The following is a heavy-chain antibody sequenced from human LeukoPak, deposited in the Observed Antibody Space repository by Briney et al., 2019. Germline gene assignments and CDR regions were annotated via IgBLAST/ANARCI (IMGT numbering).Heavy chain of an antibody. CDR1: GYSFTNYW. Sequence: GESLKISCKGSGYSFTNYWIGWVRQMPGQGLEGMGIIYPGDSDTRYSPSFQGQVTMSADKSISTAYLQWSSLKASDTAMYYCARQTRYCGGDCNSFDYWGQGTLVTVSP. CDR2: IYPGDSDT. CDR3: ARQTRYCGGDCNSFDY. J-gene: IGHJ4*02. D-gene: IGHD2-21*02. V-gene: IGHV5-51*01.